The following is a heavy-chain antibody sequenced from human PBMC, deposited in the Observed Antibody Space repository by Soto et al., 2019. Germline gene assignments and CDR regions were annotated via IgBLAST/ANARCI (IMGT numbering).Heavy chain of an antibody. V-gene: IGHV4-59*01. J-gene: IGHJ4*02. CDR3: ARVRAAAGLDY. Sequence: PETLSLTCNVSGGSISSYYWSWIRQPPGKGLEWIGYIYYSGSTNYNPSLKSRVTISVDTSKNQFSLKLSSVTAADTAVYYCARVRAAAGLDYWGQGTLVTVS. CDR2: IYYSGST. CDR1: GGSISSYY. D-gene: IGHD6-13*01.